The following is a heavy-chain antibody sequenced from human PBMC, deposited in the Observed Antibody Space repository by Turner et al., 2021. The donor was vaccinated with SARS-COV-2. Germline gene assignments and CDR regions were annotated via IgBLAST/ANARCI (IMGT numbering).Heavy chain of an antibody. CDR3: ARDCSSTNCYRSGFNY. J-gene: IGHJ4*02. CDR1: GLPFTHYW. CDR2: ISSDGSST. V-gene: IGHV3-74*01. D-gene: IGHD2-2*02. Sequence: EVQLVESGGGLVQHGGSLRRSCQVSGLPFTHYWMHWVRQAPGKGLVWVSRISSDGSSTSYADSVKGRCTISRDDAKNTLYLQMNSLRAEDTAVYYCARDCSSTNCYRSGFNYWGQGTLVTVSS.